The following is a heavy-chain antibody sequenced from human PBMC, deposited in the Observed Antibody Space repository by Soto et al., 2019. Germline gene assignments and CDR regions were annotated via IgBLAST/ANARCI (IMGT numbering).Heavy chain of an antibody. D-gene: IGHD4-17*01. CDR1: LFNFDDYA. CDR3: AKGGGGDPADYFDY. CDR2: ISWNGGTT. Sequence: EVQLVESGGGLVQPGRSLRLSCAASLFNFDDYAMHWVRPAPGKGLEWVSGISWNGGTTGYVDSVKGRFTISRDNARDSLYLQMNSLRPEDTALYYCAKGGGGDPADYFDYWGQGTLVSVSS. V-gene: IGHV3-9*01. J-gene: IGHJ4*02.